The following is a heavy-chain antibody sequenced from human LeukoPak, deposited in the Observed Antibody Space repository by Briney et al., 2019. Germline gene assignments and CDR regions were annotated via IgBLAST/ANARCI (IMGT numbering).Heavy chain of an antibody. CDR3: ASTSSSSWPFDY. V-gene: IGHV3-48*01. CDR1: GFTFSSYS. CDR2: ISSSSTI. D-gene: IGHD6-13*01. J-gene: IGHJ4*02. Sequence: PGGSLRLSCAASGFTFSSYSMNWVRQAPGKGLEWVSYISSSSTIYYADSVKGRFTISRDNAKNSLYLQMNSLRAEDTAVYYSASTSSSSWPFDYWGQGTLVTVSS.